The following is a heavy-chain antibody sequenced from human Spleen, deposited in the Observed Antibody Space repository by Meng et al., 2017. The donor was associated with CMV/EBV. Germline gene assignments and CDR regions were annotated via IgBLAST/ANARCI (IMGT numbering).Heavy chain of an antibody. CDR3: ARWGILPGVIALDY. Sequence: GGSLRLSCVASGFTLSKYWIHWVRQAPGKGLVSVSSINNDGSTTIYADSVKGRFTMSRDNAKNTVYLQMNTLRVEDTAVYYCARWGILPGVIALDYWGRGTLATVSS. V-gene: IGHV3-74*01. D-gene: IGHD7-27*01. CDR1: GFTLSKYW. J-gene: IGHJ4*02. CDR2: INNDGSTT.